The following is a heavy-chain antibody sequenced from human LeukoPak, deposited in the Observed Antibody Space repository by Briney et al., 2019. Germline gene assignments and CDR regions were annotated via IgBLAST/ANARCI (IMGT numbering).Heavy chain of an antibody. V-gene: IGHV3-33*01. CDR2: IWYDGSNK. CDR1: GFTFSSYG. CDR3: AREVHTGYYLDY. D-gene: IGHD3-9*01. J-gene: IGHJ4*02. Sequence: GRSLRPSCAASGFTFSSYGMHWVRQAPGKGLEWVAVIWYDGSNKYYADSVKGRFTISRDNSKNTLYLQMNSLRAEDTAVYYCAREVHTGYYLDYWGQGTLVTVSS.